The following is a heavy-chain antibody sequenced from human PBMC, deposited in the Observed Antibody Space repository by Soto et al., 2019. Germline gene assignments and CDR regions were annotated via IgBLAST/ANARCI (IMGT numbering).Heavy chain of an antibody. CDR1: GFTFSSYS. CDR2: ISSSSSTI. D-gene: IGHD6-13*01. J-gene: IGHJ6*02. CDR3: ARYEQQLVLRDYYYGMDV. V-gene: IGHV3-48*02. Sequence: GSLRLSCAASGFTFSSYSMNWVRQAPGKGLEWVSYISSSSSTIYYADSVKGRFTISRDNAKNSLYLQMNSLRDEDTAVYYCARYEQQLVLRDYYYGMDVWGQGTTGTVS.